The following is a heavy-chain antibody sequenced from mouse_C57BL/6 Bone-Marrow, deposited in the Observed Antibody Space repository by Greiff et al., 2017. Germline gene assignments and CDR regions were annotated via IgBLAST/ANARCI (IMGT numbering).Heavy chain of an antibody. Sequence: EVKLMESGEGLVKPGGSLKLSCAASGFTFSSYAMSWVRQTPEKRLEWVAYISSGSDYIYYADTVKGLFTISRDNARNTLYLQMSSLKTEDTDMYDCKSGPLHDYGSSWFAYWGQGTLVTVSA. CDR3: KSGPLHDYGSSWFAY. CDR1: GFTFSSYA. D-gene: IGHD1-1*01. J-gene: IGHJ3*01. CDR2: ISSGSDYI. V-gene: IGHV5-9-1*02.